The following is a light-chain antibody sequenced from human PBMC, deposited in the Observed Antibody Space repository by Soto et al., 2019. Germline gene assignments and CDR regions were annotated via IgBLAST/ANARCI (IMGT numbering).Light chain of an antibody. V-gene: IGKV3-20*01. CDR3: QHYSGSPWT. J-gene: IGKJ1*01. Sequence: TPAPTTLTVSTGAPATLSFRASQSVSSSYLAWYQQNPGQAPRLLIYGASTRAAGIPVRFSGSGSGTDFTLTISILEPEDFAVYYCQHYSGSPWTFGQGTKVDI. CDR2: GAS. CDR1: QSVSSSY.